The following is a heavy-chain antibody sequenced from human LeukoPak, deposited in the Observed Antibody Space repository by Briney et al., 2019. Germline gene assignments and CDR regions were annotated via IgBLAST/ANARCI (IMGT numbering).Heavy chain of an antibody. J-gene: IGHJ4*02. Sequence: PGGSLRLSCAASGFTFSTNSMNWVRQAPGKGLEWVSYITSGSSTIYYADSVKGRFTISRDNAKNSLYLQMNGLRDEDTAVYYCASGGYSYGLVYWGQGTLVTVSS. V-gene: IGHV3-48*02. D-gene: IGHD5-18*01. CDR1: GFTFSTNS. CDR3: ASGGYSYGLVY. CDR2: ITSGSSTI.